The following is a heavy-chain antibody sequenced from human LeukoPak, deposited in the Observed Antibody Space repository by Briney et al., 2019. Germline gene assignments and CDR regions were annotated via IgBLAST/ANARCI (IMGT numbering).Heavy chain of an antibody. D-gene: IGHD5-12*01. CDR2: ISDNGLRT. J-gene: IGHJ5*02. Sequence: QSGGSLRLSCVASGIDFKVYEMHWVRQSPGKGLEWVALISDNGLRTNYAESLKGRFIVSRDNSKNTMDLQMNDLRVEDTGVYFCARERRGYGYGTLDPWGQGTLVTVSS. CDR1: GIDFKVYE. CDR3: ARERRGYGYGTLDP. V-gene: IGHV3-30*04.